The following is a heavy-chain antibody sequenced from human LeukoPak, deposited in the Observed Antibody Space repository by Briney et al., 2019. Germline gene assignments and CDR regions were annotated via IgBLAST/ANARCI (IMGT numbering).Heavy chain of an antibody. CDR1: GFTFSAYA. CDR2: ISGSGGST. CDR3: AKAKDSSAYYYGFLYDY. Sequence: RGSLRLSCSASGFTFSAYAMYWVRQAPGKGLEWVSVISGSGGSTYYADSVKGRFTISRDNSKKTLYLQMNSLRAEDTAVYYCAKAKDSSAYYYGFLYDYWGQGTLVTVSS. D-gene: IGHD3-22*01. J-gene: IGHJ4*02. V-gene: IGHV3-23*01.